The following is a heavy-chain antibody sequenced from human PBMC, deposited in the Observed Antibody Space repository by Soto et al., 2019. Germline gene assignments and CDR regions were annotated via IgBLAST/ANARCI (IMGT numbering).Heavy chain of an antibody. D-gene: IGHD3-3*01. CDR3: ARSFWSGYYPPPHYFDY. J-gene: IGHJ4*02. Sequence: QVQLVESGGGLVKPGGPLRLSCAASGFTFSDFYMSWIRQAPGKGLEWVSYISNSGSTIYYPDSVKGRFTISRDNAKNSLYLQMNSLRAEDTAVYYCARSFWSGYYPPPHYFDYWGQGTLVTVSS. CDR2: ISNSGSTI. CDR1: GFTFSDFY. V-gene: IGHV3-11*01.